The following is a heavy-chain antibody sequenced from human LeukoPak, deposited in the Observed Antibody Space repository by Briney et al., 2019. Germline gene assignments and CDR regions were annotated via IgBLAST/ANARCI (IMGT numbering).Heavy chain of an antibody. CDR1: GFTFSSYS. CDR3: ARVLAAAGTLHFDH. Sequence: GGSLRLSCAASGFTFSSYSMNWVRQAPGKGLEWVSSISSRSSYIYYADSVKGRFTISRDDAKNSLNLQMNSLRAEDTAVYYCARVLAAAGTLHFDHWGQGVLVSVSP. CDR2: ISSRSSYI. V-gene: IGHV3-21*01. D-gene: IGHD6-13*01. J-gene: IGHJ4*02.